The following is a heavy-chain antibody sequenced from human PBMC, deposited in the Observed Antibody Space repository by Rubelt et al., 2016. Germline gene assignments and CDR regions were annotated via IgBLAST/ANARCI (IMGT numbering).Heavy chain of an antibody. D-gene: IGHD2-15*01. CDR3: ASDSDVVAAIYYYYGMDV. V-gene: IGHV1-18*01. Sequence: PGRGLEWMGWISAYNGNTNYAQKLQGRVTMTTDTSTSTAYMELRSLRSDDTAVYYCASDSDVVAAIYYYYGMDVLGQGTTVTVSS. J-gene: IGHJ6*02. CDR2: ISAYNGNT.